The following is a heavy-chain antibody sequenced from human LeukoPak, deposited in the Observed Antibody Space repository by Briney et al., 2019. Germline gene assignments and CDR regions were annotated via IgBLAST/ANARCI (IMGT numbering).Heavy chain of an antibody. CDR3: ARVAVNYYDSSSYPDY. D-gene: IGHD3-22*01. V-gene: IGHV4-59*01. CDR2: IYYSGST. J-gene: IGHJ4*02. CDR1: GGSISSYY. Sequence: SETLSLTCTVSGGSISSYYWSWIRQPPGKGLEWIGYIYYSGSTNCNPSLKSRVTISVDMSKNQFSLKLSSVTAADTAVYYRARVAVNYYDSSSYPDYWGQGTLVTVSS.